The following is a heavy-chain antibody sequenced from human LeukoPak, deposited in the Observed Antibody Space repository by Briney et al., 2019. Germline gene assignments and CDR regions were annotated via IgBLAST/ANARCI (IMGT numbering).Heavy chain of an antibody. Sequence: PSETLSLTCTVSGDSISSYYWSWIRQPPGKGLEWIGYIYYSGSTNYNPSLKSRVTISVDTSKNQFSLKLSSVTAGDTAVYYCARIDPNENAAMGYWGQGTLVTVSS. D-gene: IGHD1-1*01. J-gene: IGHJ4*02. CDR2: IYYSGST. CDR3: ARIDPNENAAMGY. CDR1: GDSISSYY. V-gene: IGHV4-59*01.